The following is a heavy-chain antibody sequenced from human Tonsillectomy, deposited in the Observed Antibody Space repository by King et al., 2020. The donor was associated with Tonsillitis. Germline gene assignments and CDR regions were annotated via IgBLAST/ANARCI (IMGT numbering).Heavy chain of an antibody. J-gene: IGHJ6*02. Sequence: VQLVESGGGLVQPGGSLRLSCAASGFTFSSYSMNWVRQAPGKGLEWVSYISSSSSTIYYADSVKGRFTISRDNAKNSLYLQMNSLRAEDTAVYYCARDIYGMDVWGQGTTVTVSS. CDR1: GFTFSSYS. CDR2: ISSSSSTI. V-gene: IGHV3-48*01. CDR3: ARDIYGMDV.